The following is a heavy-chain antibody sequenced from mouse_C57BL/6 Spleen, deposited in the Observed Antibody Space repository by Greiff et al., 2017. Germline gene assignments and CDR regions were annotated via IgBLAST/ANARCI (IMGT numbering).Heavy chain of an antibody. V-gene: IGHV1-15*01. J-gene: IGHJ2*01. CDR3: TRGDGYYLY. CDR1: GYTFTDYE. CDR2: IDPETGGT. Sequence: VQLQQSGAELVRPGASVTLSCKASGYTFTDYEMHWVKQTPVHGLEWIGAIDPETGGTAYNQKFKGKAILTADKSSSTAYMELRSLKSEDSAVYYCTRGDGYYLYWGQGTTLTVSS. D-gene: IGHD2-3*01.